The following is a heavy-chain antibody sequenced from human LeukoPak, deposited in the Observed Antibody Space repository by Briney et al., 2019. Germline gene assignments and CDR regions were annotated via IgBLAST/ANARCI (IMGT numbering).Heavy chain of an antibody. CDR2: IIPIFGTA. CDR3: AGREGIFDMTTVKYYYYMDV. D-gene: IGHD4-11*01. J-gene: IGHJ6*03. Sequence: RGSSVKVSCKASGGTFSSYAISWVRQAPEQGLEWMGGIIPIFGTANYAQKFQGRVTITTDESTSTAYMELSSLRSEDTAVYYCAGREGIFDMTTVKYYYYMDVWGKGTTVTVSS. V-gene: IGHV1-69*05. CDR1: GGTFSSYA.